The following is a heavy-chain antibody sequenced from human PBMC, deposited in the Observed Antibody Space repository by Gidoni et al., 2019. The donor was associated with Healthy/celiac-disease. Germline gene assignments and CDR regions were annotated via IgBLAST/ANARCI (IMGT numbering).Heavy chain of an antibody. J-gene: IGHJ4*02. CDR3: ARAHRVGDFWSGNYYFDY. D-gene: IGHD3-3*01. Sequence: EVQLVESGGGLVQPGGSLRLSCAASGFTFSRYWMSWVRQAPGKVLEWVANIKQDGSEKNYVDSVKGRFTISRDNAKNSLYLQMNSLRAEDTAVYYCARAHRVGDFWSGNYYFDYWGQGTLVTVSS. CDR1: GFTFSRYW. CDR2: IKQDGSEK. V-gene: IGHV3-7*01.